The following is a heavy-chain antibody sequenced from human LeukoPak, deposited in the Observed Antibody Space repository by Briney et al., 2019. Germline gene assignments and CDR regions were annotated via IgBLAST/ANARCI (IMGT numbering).Heavy chain of an antibody. J-gene: IGHJ4*02. CDR2: INSDGSST. V-gene: IGHV3-74*01. D-gene: IGHD3-22*01. Sequence: GGSLRLSCAASGLTFSSYWMHWVRQAPGKGLVWVSRINSDGSSTSYADSVKGRFTISRDNSKNTLYLQMNSLRAEDTAVYYCAKDRVAYYYDSSGYYRDPFDYWGQGTLVTVSS. CDR3: AKDRVAYYYDSSGYYRDPFDY. CDR1: GLTFSSYW.